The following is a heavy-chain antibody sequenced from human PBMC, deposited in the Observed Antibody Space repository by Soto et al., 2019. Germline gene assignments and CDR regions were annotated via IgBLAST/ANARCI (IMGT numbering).Heavy chain of an antibody. CDR2: ISWNSGSI. V-gene: IGHV3-9*01. D-gene: IGHD6-6*01. CDR3: AKDIGIEYSSSGPFDY. Sequence: GGSLRLSCAASGFTFDDYAMHWVRQAPGKGLEWVSGISWNSGSIGYADSVKGRFTISRDNAKNSLYLQMNSLRAEDTALYYCAKDIGIEYSSSGPFDYWGQGTLVTVSS. J-gene: IGHJ4*02. CDR1: GFTFDDYA.